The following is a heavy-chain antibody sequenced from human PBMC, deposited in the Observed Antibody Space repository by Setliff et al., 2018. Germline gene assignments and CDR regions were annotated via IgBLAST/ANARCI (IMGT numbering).Heavy chain of an antibody. D-gene: IGHD3-22*01. CDR2: INPNSGGT. V-gene: IGHV1-2*06. J-gene: IGHJ4*02. CDR1: GYIFTGYY. CDR3: ARVRKWFPVYYFEY. Sequence: GASVKVSCKASGYIFTGYYMHWVRQAPGQGLEWMGRINPNSGGTNYAQKFQGRVTMTRDTSISTAYMELSRLRSDDTAVYYCARVRKWFPVYYFEYWGQGTLVTVSS.